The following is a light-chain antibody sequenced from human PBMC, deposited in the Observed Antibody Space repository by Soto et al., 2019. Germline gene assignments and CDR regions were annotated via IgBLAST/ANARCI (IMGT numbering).Light chain of an antibody. CDR3: QQYGSSPALT. Sequence: VVLTQSPSTLSFSPGERATLSCRASQSVSSSYLAWYQQKPGQAPRLLIYGASSRATGIPDRFSGSGSGTDFTLTISRLEPEDFAVYYCQQYGSSPALTFGGVTKVDVK. CDR2: GAS. CDR1: QSVSSSY. J-gene: IGKJ4*01. V-gene: IGKV3-20*01.